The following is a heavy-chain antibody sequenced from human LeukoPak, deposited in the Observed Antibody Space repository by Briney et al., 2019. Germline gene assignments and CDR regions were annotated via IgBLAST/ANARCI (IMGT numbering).Heavy chain of an antibody. V-gene: IGHV4-59*08. D-gene: IGHD2-21*02. CDR1: GGSISSYY. J-gene: IGHJ3*02. Sequence: SETLSLTRTVSGGSISSYYWSWIRQPPGKGLEWIGYIYYSGSTNYNPSLKSRVTISVDTSKSQFSLKLSSVTAADTAVYYCARREVTSDAFDIWGQGTMVTVSS. CDR3: ARREVTSDAFDI. CDR2: IYYSGST.